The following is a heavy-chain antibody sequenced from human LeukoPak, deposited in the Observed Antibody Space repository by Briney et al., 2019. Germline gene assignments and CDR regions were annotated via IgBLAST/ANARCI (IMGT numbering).Heavy chain of an antibody. Sequence: NPSETLSLTCAVSGGSISSGNWWSWVRQPPGKGLEWIGEIYHSGSTNYNPSLKSRVTISADKSKNQFSLKLSSVTAADTAVYYCARYRGANGYYFDYWGQGTLVTVSS. V-gene: IGHV4-4*02. CDR1: GGSISSGNW. J-gene: IGHJ4*02. CDR3: ARYRGANGYYFDY. CDR2: IYHSGST. D-gene: IGHD3-10*01.